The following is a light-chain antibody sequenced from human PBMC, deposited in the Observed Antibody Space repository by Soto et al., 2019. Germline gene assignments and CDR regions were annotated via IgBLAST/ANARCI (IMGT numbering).Light chain of an antibody. J-gene: IGLJ7*01. V-gene: IGLV6-57*02. Sequence: NFMLTQPHSVSASPGKTVTISCTGSSGSMASNYVQWYQQRPGSAPTTVIYEDNQRPSGVPDRFSGSIDSSSNSASLTISGLKTEDEADYYCQSYDSSNHAVFGGGTQLTVL. CDR1: SGSMASNY. CDR3: QSYDSSNHAV. CDR2: EDN.